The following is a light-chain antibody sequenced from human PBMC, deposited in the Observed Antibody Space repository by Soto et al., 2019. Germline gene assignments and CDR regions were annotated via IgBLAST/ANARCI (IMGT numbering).Light chain of an antibody. V-gene: IGKV3-20*01. J-gene: IGKJ4*01. Sequence: EIVLTQSPGTLSLSPGERATLSCRASQSVRSTYLAWYQQKPGQAPRLLIYGASSRATGIPDRFSGSGSGTDYTLTISRLEPEDFAVYYFQQYGNSPLTFGGGTKVEIK. CDR1: QSVRSTY. CDR2: GAS. CDR3: QQYGNSPLT.